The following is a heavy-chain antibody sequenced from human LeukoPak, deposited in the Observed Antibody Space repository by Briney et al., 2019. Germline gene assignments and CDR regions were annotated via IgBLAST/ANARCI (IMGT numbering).Heavy chain of an antibody. CDR1: GFTFSSYS. CDR2: ISSSSSTI. CDR3: ARDPGATSPNWFDP. D-gene: IGHD1-26*01. V-gene: IGHV3-48*01. Sequence: PGGSLRLSCAASGFTFSSYSMNWVRQAPGKGLEWVSYISSSSSTIYYADSVKGRFSISRDNAKNSLYLQMNSLRIEDTAVYYCARDPGATSPNWFDPWGQGTLVTVSS. J-gene: IGHJ5*02.